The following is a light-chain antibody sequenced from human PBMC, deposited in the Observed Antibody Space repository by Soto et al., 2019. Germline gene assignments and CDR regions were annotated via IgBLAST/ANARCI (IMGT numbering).Light chain of an antibody. CDR3: QQYYSYPWT. CDR2: VAS. Sequence: DIQLTQSPSSLSASLGDRVTITCRASQSISGYLNWYQQKSGKAPKLLIYVASSLQSGVPSTFSGSGSGTDFTLTISCLQSEDFATYYCQQYYSYPWTFGQGTKVDIK. J-gene: IGKJ1*01. V-gene: IGKV1-39*01. CDR1: QSISGY.